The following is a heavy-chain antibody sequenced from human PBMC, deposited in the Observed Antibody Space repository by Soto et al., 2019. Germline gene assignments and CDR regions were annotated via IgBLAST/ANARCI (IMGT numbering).Heavy chain of an antibody. V-gene: IGHV3-7*05. CDR3: APRPG. CDR2: INQDGSEA. J-gene: IGHJ4*02. CDR1: GGTLASEW. Sequence: WGSLRLSWVVAGGTLASEWVDWVRQAPGKGLEWVANINQDGSEAFYVDSVKGRFTISRDNAKNSVFLQMNGLRAEDTAVYFCAPRPGWGQGTLVTVSS.